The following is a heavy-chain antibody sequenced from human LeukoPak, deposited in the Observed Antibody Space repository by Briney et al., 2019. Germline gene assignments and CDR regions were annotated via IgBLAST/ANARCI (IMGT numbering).Heavy chain of an antibody. J-gene: IGHJ4*02. D-gene: IGHD6-19*01. V-gene: IGHV4-34*01. Sequence: SETLSLTCAVYGGSFSGYYWSWIRQPPGKGLEWIGEINHSGSTNYNPSLKSRVTISVDTSKNQFSLKLSSVTAADTAVYYCAREPVTGTSNFFDSWGQGTLVTVSS. CDR1: GGSFSGYY. CDR2: INHSGST. CDR3: AREPVTGTSNFFDS.